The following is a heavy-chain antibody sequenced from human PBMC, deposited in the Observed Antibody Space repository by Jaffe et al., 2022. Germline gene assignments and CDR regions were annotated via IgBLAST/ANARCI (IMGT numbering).Heavy chain of an antibody. CDR3: ARDDDYYDSSGYYKV. V-gene: IGHV3-7*04. Sequence: EVQLVESGGGLVQPGGSLRLSCAASGFTFSSYWMSWVRQAPGKGLEWVANIKQDGSEKYYVDSVKGRFTISRDNAKNSLYLQMNSLRAEDTAVYYCARDDDYYDSSGYYKVWGQGTLVTVSS. D-gene: IGHD3-22*01. CDR2: IKQDGSEK. CDR1: GFTFSSYW. J-gene: IGHJ4*02.